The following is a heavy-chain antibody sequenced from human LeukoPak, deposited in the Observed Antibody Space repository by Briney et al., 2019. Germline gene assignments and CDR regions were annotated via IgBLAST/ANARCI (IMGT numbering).Heavy chain of an antibody. CDR1: GYTFTGYY. CDR3: ARARLAAAGAYMDV. D-gene: IGHD6-13*01. V-gene: IGHV1-2*06. J-gene: IGHJ6*02. CDR2: INPNSGGT. Sequence: ASVKVSCKASGYTFTGYYMHWVRQAPGQGLEWMGRINPNSGGTNYAQKFQGRVTMTRDTSISTAYMELSRPRSDDTAVYYCARARLAAAGAYMDVWGQGTTVTVSS.